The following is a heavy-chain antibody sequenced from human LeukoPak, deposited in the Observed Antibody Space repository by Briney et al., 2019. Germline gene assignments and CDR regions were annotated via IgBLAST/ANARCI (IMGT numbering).Heavy chain of an antibody. J-gene: IGHJ6*03. CDR3: ARGGQNWNYFYYYYYMDV. CDR2: IIPIFGTA. CDR1: GGTFSSYA. V-gene: IGHV1-69*06. Sequence: ASVKVSCKASGGTFSSYATSWVRQAPGQGLEWMGGIIPIFGTANYAQKFQGRVTITADKSTSTAYMELSSLRSEDTAVYYCARGGQNWNYFYYYYYMDVWGKGTTVTVSS. D-gene: IGHD1-7*01.